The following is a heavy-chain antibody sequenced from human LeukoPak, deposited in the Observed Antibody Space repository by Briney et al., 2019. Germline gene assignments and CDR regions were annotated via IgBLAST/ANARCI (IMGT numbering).Heavy chain of an antibody. CDR2: IYTSGST. D-gene: IGHD1-1*01. V-gene: IGHV4-4*07. Sequence: PSETLSLTCTVSGGSISSYYWSWIRRPAGKGLEWIGRIYTSGSTNYNPSLKSRVTMSADTSKNQFSLKLSSVTAADTAVYYCARVRPRYNWNDRGDAFDIWGQGTMVTVSS. CDR1: GGSISSYY. J-gene: IGHJ3*02. CDR3: ARVRPRYNWNDRGDAFDI.